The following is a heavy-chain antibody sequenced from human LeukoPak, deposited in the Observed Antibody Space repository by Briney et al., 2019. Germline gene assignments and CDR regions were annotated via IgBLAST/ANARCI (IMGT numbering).Heavy chain of an antibody. J-gene: IGHJ5*02. CDR1: GYTFTSYD. CDR3: ARPGITMIARVNWFDP. D-gene: IGHD3-22*01. V-gene: IGHV1-2*02. Sequence: ASVKVSCKASGYTFTSYDINWVRQATGQGLEWMGWINPNSGGTNYAQKFQGRVTMTRDTSISTAYMELSRLRSDDTAVYYCARPGITMIARVNWFDPWGQGTLVTVSS. CDR2: INPNSGGT.